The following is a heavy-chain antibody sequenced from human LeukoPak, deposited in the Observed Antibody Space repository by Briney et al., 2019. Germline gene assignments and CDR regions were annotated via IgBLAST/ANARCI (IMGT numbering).Heavy chain of an antibody. CDR2: IKQDGSEK. CDR3: AKDVYQLPARHNWFDP. Sequence: PGGSLRLSCAASGFTFSSYWMSWVRQAPGKGLEWVANIKQDGSEKYYVDSVKGRFTISRDNAKNSLYLQMNSLRAEDTAVYYCAKDVYQLPARHNWFDPWGQGTLVTVSS. CDR1: GFTFSSYW. D-gene: IGHD2-2*01. V-gene: IGHV3-7*03. J-gene: IGHJ5*02.